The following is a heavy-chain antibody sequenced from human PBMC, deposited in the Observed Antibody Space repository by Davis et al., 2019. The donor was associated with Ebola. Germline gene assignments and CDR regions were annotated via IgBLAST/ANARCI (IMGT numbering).Heavy chain of an antibody. CDR3: ARDSRYYYDTTGYYQQYYFGY. J-gene: IGHJ4*02. V-gene: IGHV4-4*02. CDR1: GGSISSSNW. Sequence: MPSETLSLTCAVSGGSISSSNWWSRVRQPLGKGLEWIGEIYHSGSTNYNPSLKSRVTISVDMSKNQFSLKLNSVTAADTAVYYCARDSRYYYDTTGYYQQYYFGYWGQGTLVTVSS. D-gene: IGHD3-22*01. CDR2: IYHSGST.